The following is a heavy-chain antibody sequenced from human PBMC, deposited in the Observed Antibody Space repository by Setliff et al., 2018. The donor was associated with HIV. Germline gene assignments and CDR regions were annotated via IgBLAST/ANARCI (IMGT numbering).Heavy chain of an antibody. CDR1: GFAFSSSE. CDR2: ISSSGIT. CDR3: ARSHYSRGESFDY. J-gene: IGHJ4*02. Sequence: LRLSCAASGFAFSSSEMNWVRQAPGKGLEWVSYISSSGITYYADSVKGRFTVSRDSAQSSLYLQMSSLRAEDTAVYYCARSHYSRGESFDYWGQGTLVTVSS. D-gene: IGHD2-21*01. V-gene: IGHV3-48*03.